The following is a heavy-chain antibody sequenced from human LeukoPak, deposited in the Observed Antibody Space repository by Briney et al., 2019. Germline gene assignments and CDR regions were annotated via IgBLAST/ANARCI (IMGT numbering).Heavy chain of an antibody. CDR3: ARDSRTVGATTIDY. V-gene: IGHV4-34*01. CDR1: GGSFSGYY. D-gene: IGHD1-26*01. CDR2: INYSWKT. J-gene: IGHJ4*02. Sequence: SETLSLTCAVYGGSFSGYYWSWIRQPPGKGLEWIGNINYSWKTYYNPSLKSRVTISADTSKNQFSLRMSSVTAADTAVYYCARDSRTVGATTIDYWGQGTLVTVSS.